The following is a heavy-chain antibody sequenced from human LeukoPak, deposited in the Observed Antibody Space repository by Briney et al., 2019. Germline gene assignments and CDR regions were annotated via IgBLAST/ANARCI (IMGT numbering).Heavy chain of an antibody. D-gene: IGHD2-2*01. V-gene: IGHV1-18*01. CDR2: ISAYNGNT. Sequence: ASVKVSCKASGYTFTSYGISWVRQAPGQGLEWMGWISAYNGNTNYAQKLQGGVTMTTDTSTSTAYMELRSLRSDDTAVYYCASGVQLNYYYYMDVWGKGTTVTVSS. CDR3: ASGVQLNYYYYMDV. CDR1: GYTFTSYG. J-gene: IGHJ6*03.